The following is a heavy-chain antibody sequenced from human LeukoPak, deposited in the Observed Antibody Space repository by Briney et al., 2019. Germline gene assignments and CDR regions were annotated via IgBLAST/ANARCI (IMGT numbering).Heavy chain of an antibody. CDR3: AKAGSMATPTPYYFDY. CDR2: ISGSGGST. D-gene: IGHD5-24*01. J-gene: IGHJ4*02. Sequence: GGSLRLSCAASGFTFSSYAMSWVGQAPGKGLEWVSAISGSGGSTYYADSVKGRFTISRDNSKNTLYLQMNSLRAEDTAVYYCAKAGSMATPTPYYFDYWGQGTLVTVSS. CDR1: GFTFSSYA. V-gene: IGHV3-23*01.